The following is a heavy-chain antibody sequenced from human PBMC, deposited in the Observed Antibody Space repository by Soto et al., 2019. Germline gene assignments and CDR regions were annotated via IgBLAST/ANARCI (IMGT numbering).Heavy chain of an antibody. D-gene: IGHD2-2*01. J-gene: IGHJ4*02. CDR1: GGSISSGGYY. CDR3: ASTGRYCSSTSCYRDPYFDY. Sequence: SETLSLTCTVSGGSISSGGYYWSWIRQHPGKGLEWIGYIYYSGSTYYNPSLKSRVTISVDTSKNQFSLKLSSVTAAGTAVYYCASTGRYCSSTSCYRDPYFDYWGQGTLVTVSS. CDR2: IYYSGST. V-gene: IGHV4-31*03.